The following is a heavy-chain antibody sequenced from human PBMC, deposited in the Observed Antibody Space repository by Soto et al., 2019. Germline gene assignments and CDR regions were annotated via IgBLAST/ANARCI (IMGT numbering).Heavy chain of an antibody. Sequence: QVQLVQSGTEVKKPGASVTVSCKSSGYTFTDFYLHWLRQAPGQGLEWVGWINPKTGDTKSSQKFQGRVTMSSDTSVSTAYIDLTSLTSDDTAMYYCATGTSGTTGWYHPWGQGTRVTVSS. V-gene: IGHV1-2*02. CDR1: GYTFTDFY. J-gene: IGHJ5*02. CDR3: ATGTSGTTGWYHP. CDR2: INPKTGDT. D-gene: IGHD1-1*01.